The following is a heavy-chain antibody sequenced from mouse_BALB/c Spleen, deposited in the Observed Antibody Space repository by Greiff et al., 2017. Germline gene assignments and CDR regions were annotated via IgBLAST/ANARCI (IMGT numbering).Heavy chain of an antibody. J-gene: IGHJ3*01. CDR3: ARDEIYDGYHFAY. CDR1: GFTFSSYA. Sequence: EVKLMESGGGLVKPGGSLKLSCAASGFTFSSYAMSWVRQSPEKRLEWVAEISSGGSYTYYPDTVTGRFTISRDNAKNTLYLEMSSLRSEDTAMYYCARDEIYDGYHFAYWGQGTLVTVSA. CDR2: ISSGGSYT. D-gene: IGHD2-3*01. V-gene: IGHV5-9-4*01.